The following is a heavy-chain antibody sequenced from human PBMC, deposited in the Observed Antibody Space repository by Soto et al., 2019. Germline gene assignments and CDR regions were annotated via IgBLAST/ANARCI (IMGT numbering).Heavy chain of an antibody. CDR3: ARDKITGLFDY. J-gene: IGHJ4*02. V-gene: IGHV4-34*01. CDR2: INHSGST. D-gene: IGHD2-8*02. CDR1: GGSFSGYY. Sequence: QVQLQQWGAGLLKPSETLSLTCAVYGGSFSGYYWTWIRQPPGTGLEWIGEINHSGSTNYNPALMCRVTSSVDTSKNQFSLKLAAVTAADTAVYYCARDKITGLFDYWGQGTLVTVSS.